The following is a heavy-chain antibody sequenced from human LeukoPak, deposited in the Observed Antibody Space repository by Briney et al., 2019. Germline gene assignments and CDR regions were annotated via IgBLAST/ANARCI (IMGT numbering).Heavy chain of an antibody. V-gene: IGHV3-30-3*01. CDR3: AKERYRRRPTAGQFYYDFWSGPDY. J-gene: IGHJ4*02. D-gene: IGHD3-3*01. CDR1: GFTFSSYA. CDR2: ISFDGSNK. Sequence: GRSLRLSCAASGFTFSSYAMHWVRQAPGKGLEWVTVISFDGSNKYYADSVKGRFTISRDNSKNTLYLQMNSLRAEDTAVYYCAKERYRRRPTAGQFYYDFWSGPDYWGQGTLVTVSS.